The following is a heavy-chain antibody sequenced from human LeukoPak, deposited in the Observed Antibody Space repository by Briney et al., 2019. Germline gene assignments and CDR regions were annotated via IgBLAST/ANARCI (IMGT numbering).Heavy chain of an antibody. V-gene: IGHV4-39*07. D-gene: IGHD3-3*01. J-gene: IGHJ3*02. CDR3: ARADFNFWNRDAFDI. CDR2: IYYTGST. Sequence: TSETLSLTCTVSGASIRSSSYFWAWIRQSPGKGLEWIGSIYYTGSTHNNPSLKSRVTLSVDRSKNQFSLKLSSVTAADTAVYYCARADFNFWNRDAFDIWGQGTMVTVSS. CDR1: GASIRSSSYF.